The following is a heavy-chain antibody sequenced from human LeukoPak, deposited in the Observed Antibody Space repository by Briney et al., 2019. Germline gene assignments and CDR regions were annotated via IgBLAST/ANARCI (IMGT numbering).Heavy chain of an antibody. CDR2: IIAGHANT. CDR1: GYSFTTYA. V-gene: IGHV1-3*01. J-gene: IGHJ4*02. CDR3: ARSTATIFADY. D-gene: IGHD3-3*01. Sequence: ASVTVSCKASGYSFTTYAIQWVRQAPGQRLEWMGCIIAGHANTKYSQKFQGRVTITRDTSASTAYMELSSLRSEDTAVYYCARSTATIFADYWGQGTLVTVSS.